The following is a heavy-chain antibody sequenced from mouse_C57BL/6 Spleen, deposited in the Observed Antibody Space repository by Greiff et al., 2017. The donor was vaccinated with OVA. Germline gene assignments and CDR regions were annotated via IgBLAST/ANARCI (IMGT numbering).Heavy chain of an antibody. CDR3: ARIGIDGSNNVGWFAY. Sequence: QVQLQQPGAELVMPGASVKLSCKASGYTFTSYWMHWVKQRPGQGLEWIGEIDPSDSYTNYNQKFKGKSTLTVDKSSSTAYMQLSSLTSEDSAVYYCARIGIDGSNNVGWFAYWGQGTLVTVSA. CDR1: GYTFTSYW. CDR2: IDPSDSYT. J-gene: IGHJ3*01. D-gene: IGHD2-5*01. V-gene: IGHV1-69*01.